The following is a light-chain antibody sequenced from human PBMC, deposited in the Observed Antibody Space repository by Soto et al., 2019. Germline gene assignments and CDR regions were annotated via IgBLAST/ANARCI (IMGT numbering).Light chain of an antibody. Sequence: EIVLTQSPGTLSLSPGERATLPCRASQSVRFTYLAWYQQKPGQAPRLLIYCASSRATGIPDRFSGSGSGTDFTLTISGLQPEDFATYYCQQSSITPRTFGQGTKVEIK. CDR2: CAS. V-gene: IGKV3-20*01. CDR3: QQSSITPRT. J-gene: IGKJ1*01. CDR1: QSVRFTY.